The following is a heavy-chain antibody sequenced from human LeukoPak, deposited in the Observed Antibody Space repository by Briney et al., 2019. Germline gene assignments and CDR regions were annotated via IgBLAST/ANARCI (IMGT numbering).Heavy chain of an antibody. CDR1: GGSISSGDYF. Sequence: SETLSLTCTVSGGSISSGDYFWSWIRQPPGKGLEWIAYMYYSGSTYYNPSLKSRVTMSADTSKNQLSLKLSSVTAADTAVYYCARPYYYDSRIDPWGQGILVTVSS. CDR3: ARPYYYDSRIDP. V-gene: IGHV4-30-4*01. D-gene: IGHD3-22*01. J-gene: IGHJ5*02. CDR2: MYYSGST.